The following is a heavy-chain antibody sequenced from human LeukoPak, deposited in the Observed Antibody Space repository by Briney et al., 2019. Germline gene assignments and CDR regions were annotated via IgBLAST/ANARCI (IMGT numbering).Heavy chain of an antibody. V-gene: IGHV3-30*02. CDR3: ATYRQVLLPFES. CDR2: IRYDGNDK. CDR1: GFTFSDYG. D-gene: IGHD2-8*02. J-gene: IGHJ4*02. Sequence: GGSLRLSCAASGFTFSDYGMHWVRQTPGKGLECVAFIRYDGNDKYFADSVKGRFTVSRDNSKNTLYLQMNNLRAEDTAIYYCATYRQVLLPFESWGQGTLVTVSS.